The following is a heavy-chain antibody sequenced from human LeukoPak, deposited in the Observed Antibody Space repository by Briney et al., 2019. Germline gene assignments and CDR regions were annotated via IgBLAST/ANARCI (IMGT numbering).Heavy chain of an antibody. J-gene: IGHJ4*02. Sequence: GGSLRLSCAASGFTFSSYAMHWVRQAPGKGLEWVAVISYDGSNKYYADSVKGRFTISRDNSKNTLYLQMNSLRAEDTAVYYCARGREVVPAASLDYWGQGTLVTVSS. D-gene: IGHD2-2*01. CDR2: ISYDGSNK. V-gene: IGHV3-30-3*01. CDR3: ARGREVVPAASLDY. CDR1: GFTFSSYA.